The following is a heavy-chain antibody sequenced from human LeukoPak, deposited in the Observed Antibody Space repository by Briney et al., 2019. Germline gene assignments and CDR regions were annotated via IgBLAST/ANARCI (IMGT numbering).Heavy chain of an antibody. V-gene: IGHV2-5*02. Sequence: ESGPTLVNPTQTLTLTCTFSGFSLSTGGLGVGWIRRPPGKALEWLALIYWDDDKRYSPSLMSRLTITKDTSKNQVVLTMTNMDPVDTATYYCAHRPCSGGTCYYFDYWGQGTLVTVSS. CDR2: IYWDDDK. CDR1: GFSLSTGGLG. CDR3: AHRPCSGGTCYYFDY. J-gene: IGHJ4*02. D-gene: IGHD2-15*01.